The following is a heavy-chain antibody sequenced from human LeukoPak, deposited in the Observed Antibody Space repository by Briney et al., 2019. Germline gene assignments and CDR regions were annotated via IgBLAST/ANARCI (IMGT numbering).Heavy chain of an antibody. Sequence: SETLSLTCTVSGGSISSSSYYWGWIRQPPGKGLEWIGSIYYSGSTYYNPSLKSRVTISVDTSTNQFSLKLNSVTAADTAVYYCARDIRSGGYFGWFDPWGQGTLVTVSS. V-gene: IGHV4-39*02. CDR2: IYYSGST. J-gene: IGHJ5*02. D-gene: IGHD3-10*01. CDR1: GGSISSSSYY. CDR3: ARDIRSGGYFGWFDP.